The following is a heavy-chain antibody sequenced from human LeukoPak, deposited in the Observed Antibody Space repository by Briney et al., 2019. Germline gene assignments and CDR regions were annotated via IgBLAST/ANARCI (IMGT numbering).Heavy chain of an antibody. D-gene: IGHD3-3*01. Sequence: PGGSLRLSCAASGFTFSSYSMNWVRQAPGKGLEWVSSISSSSSYIYYADSVKGRFTISRDNAKNSLYLQMNSLRAEDTAVYYCARSPGVLRFLEWLFEGGHFDYWGQGTLVTVSS. CDR2: ISSSSSYI. CDR1: GFTFSSYS. CDR3: ARSPGVLRFLEWLFEGGHFDY. J-gene: IGHJ4*02. V-gene: IGHV3-21*01.